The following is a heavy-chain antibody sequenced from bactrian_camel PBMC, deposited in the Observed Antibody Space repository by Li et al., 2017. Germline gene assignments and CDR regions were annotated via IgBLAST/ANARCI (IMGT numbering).Heavy chain of an antibody. Sequence: VQLVESGGGSVQAGQSLRLSCAASASGYYYSILCMYWFRQAPGKEREGVAGIYTGAGRTYYTDSVEGRFTISQDNAKNTVYLQMDGLKPEDTAMYYCAATRKRGDQCVNLYLSQGDYRYWGRGTQVTVS. CDR1: GYYYSILC. CDR2: IYTGAGRT. V-gene: IGHV3S1*01. CDR3: AATRKRGDQCVNLYLSQGDYRY. D-gene: IGHD4*01. J-gene: IGHJ4*01.